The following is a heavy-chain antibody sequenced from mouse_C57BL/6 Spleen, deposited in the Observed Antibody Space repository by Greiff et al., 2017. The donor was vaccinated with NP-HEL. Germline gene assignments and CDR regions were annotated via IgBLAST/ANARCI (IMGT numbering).Heavy chain of an antibody. J-gene: IGHJ4*01. D-gene: IGHD2-3*01. CDR1: GFTFSDYY. CDR3: ARDEGLYDGYYVGAMDY. V-gene: IGHV5-16*01. Sequence: EVKLVESEGGLVQPGSSMKLSCTASGFTFSDYYMAWVRQVPEKGLEWVANINYDGSSTYYLDSLKSRFIISRDNAKNILYLQMSSLKSEDTATYYCARDEGLYDGYYVGAMDYWGQGTSVTVSS. CDR2: INYDGSST.